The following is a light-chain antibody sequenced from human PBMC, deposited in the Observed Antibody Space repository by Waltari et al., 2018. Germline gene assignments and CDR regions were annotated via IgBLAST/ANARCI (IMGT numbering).Light chain of an antibody. CDR1: QSLLYSSVDKNC. V-gene: IGKV4-1*01. CDR2: WAS. Sequence: DIVLTQSPDSLAVSLGERATINCKSSQSLLYSSVDKNCLAWYQQKAGRPPKTLIYWASTREPGVPDQFSGSGSGTDFTLTISSLQAEDVAVYYCQQYCSSPLTFGGGTKVEIK. J-gene: IGKJ4*01. CDR3: QQYCSSPLT.